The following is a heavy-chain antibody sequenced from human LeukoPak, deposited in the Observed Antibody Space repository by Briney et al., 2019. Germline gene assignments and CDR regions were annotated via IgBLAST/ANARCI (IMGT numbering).Heavy chain of an antibody. V-gene: IGHV4-59*04. J-gene: IGHJ5*02. CDR1: GFTVSSSY. Sequence: GSLRLSCAASGFTVSSSYMSWVRQAPGKGLEWVGTFYHSGSTYYNPSLRSRVTMSVDTSKNQFSLKLRSVTAADTAVYYCASRTDYGDFSNWFDPWGQGTLVTVSS. CDR2: FYHSGST. D-gene: IGHD4-17*01. CDR3: ASRTDYGDFSNWFDP.